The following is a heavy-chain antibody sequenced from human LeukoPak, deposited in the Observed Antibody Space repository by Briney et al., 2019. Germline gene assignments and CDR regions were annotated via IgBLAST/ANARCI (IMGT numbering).Heavy chain of an antibody. CDR1: GFSFSNYG. V-gene: IGHV3-30*03. D-gene: IGHD3-16*02. CDR3: ARPGVPNVWGSYRYFHY. CDR2: ISYDGNNE. Sequence: GGSLRLSCAASGFSFSNYGMHWVRQAPGKGLEWVAVISYDGNNEYYADSVKGRFTISRDNSKNTLYLQMNDLRAEDTAVYYCARPGVPNVWGSYRYFHYWGQGTLVTVSS. J-gene: IGHJ4*02.